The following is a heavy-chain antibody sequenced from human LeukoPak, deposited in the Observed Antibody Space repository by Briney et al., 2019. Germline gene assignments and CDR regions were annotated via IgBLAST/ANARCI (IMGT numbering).Heavy chain of an antibody. J-gene: IGHJ6*03. CDR2: ISSSGSTI. CDR1: GFTFSSYE. D-gene: IGHD6-19*01. V-gene: IGHV3-48*03. Sequence: PGGSLRLSCAASGFTFSSYEMNWVRQAPGKGLEWVSYISSSGSTIYYADSVKGRFTISRDNAKNSLYLQMNSLRAEDTAVYYCARVDPGWYARYYYMDVWGKGTTVTISS. CDR3: ARVDPGWYARYYYMDV.